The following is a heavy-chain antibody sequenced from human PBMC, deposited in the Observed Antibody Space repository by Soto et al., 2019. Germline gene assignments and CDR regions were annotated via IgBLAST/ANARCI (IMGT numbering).Heavy chain of an antibody. D-gene: IGHD4-17*01. CDR2: IYYSGST. Sequence: QLQLQESGPGLVKPSETLSLTCTVSGGSISSSSYYWGWIRQPPGKGLEWIGSIYYSGSTYYNPSLKSRVTISVDTSKNQFSLKLSSVTAADTAVYYCARNYGGNSGWYFDLWGRGTLVTVSS. CDR1: GGSISSSSYY. J-gene: IGHJ2*01. CDR3: ARNYGGNSGWYFDL. V-gene: IGHV4-39*01.